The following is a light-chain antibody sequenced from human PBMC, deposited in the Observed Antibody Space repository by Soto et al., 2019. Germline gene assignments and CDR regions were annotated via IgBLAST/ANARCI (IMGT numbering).Light chain of an antibody. Sequence: QAVVTQEPSLTVSPGGTVTLTCGSSTGAVTSGHYPYWFQQKPGQAPRTLIYDTSNKHSWTPAWFSGSLLGGKAALTLSGAQPEDEAEYYCLLSYSGALYVFGTGTEVTVL. V-gene: IGLV7-46*01. CDR2: DTS. J-gene: IGLJ1*01. CDR3: LLSYSGALYV. CDR1: TGAVTSGHY.